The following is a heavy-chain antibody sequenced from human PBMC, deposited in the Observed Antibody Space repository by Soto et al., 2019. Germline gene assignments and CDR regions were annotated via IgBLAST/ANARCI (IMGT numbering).Heavy chain of an antibody. Sequence: QVHLIQSGAEVKKPGSSVKVSCKAAGGTFNIYTLIWVRQAPGHGLEWMGRIIPMVTVTNSAQKFQGRLTLTADKSTGTAFMELTSLRSDDTAVYYCSIGSWSAETFDVWGQGTMVTVSS. CDR1: GGTFNIYT. D-gene: IGHD2-2*01. CDR3: SIGSWSAETFDV. V-gene: IGHV1-69*02. CDR2: IIPMVTVT. J-gene: IGHJ3*01.